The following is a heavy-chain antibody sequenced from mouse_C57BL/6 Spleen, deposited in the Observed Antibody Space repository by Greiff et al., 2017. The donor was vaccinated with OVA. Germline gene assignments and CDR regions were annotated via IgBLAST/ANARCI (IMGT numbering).Heavy chain of an antibody. CDR2: ISSGGSYT. CDR3: ARFYDYDGTY. D-gene: IGHD2-4*01. J-gene: IGHJ3*01. CDR1: GFTFSSYG. Sequence: EVQLVESGGDLVKPGGSLKLSCAASGFTFSSYGMSWVRQTPDKRLEWVATISSGGSYTYYPDSVKGRFTISRDNAKNTLYLQMSSLKSEDTAMYYCARFYDYDGTYWGQGTLVTVSA. V-gene: IGHV5-6*01.